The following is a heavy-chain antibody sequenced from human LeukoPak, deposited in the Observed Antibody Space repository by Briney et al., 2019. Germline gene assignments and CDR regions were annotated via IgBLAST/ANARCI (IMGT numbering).Heavy chain of an antibody. Sequence: ASVKVSCKASGGTFSSYAISWVRQAPGQGLEWMGGIIPIFGTANYAQKFQGRVTITADESTSTAYMELSSLRSEDTAVYYGARGGYDFWSGSLYYYYYIDVWGKGTTVTVSS. V-gene: IGHV1-69*13. CDR1: GGTFSSYA. CDR3: ARGGYDFWSGSLYYYYYIDV. D-gene: IGHD3-3*01. CDR2: IIPIFGTA. J-gene: IGHJ6*03.